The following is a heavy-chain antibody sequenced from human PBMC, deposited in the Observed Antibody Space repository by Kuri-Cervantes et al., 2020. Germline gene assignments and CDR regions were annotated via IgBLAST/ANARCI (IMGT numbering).Heavy chain of an antibody. J-gene: IGHJ4*02. V-gene: IGHV3-30*04. D-gene: IGHD3-3*01. Sequence: GGSLRLSCAASGFTFGNYAMSWVRQAPGKGLEWVAVISYDGSNKYYADSVKGRFTISRDNSKNTLYLQMNSLRAEDTAVYYCARAEYDFWSGYNIVATYYFDYWGQGTLVTVSS. CDR1: GFTFGNYA. CDR3: ARAEYDFWSGYNIVATYYFDY. CDR2: ISYDGSNK.